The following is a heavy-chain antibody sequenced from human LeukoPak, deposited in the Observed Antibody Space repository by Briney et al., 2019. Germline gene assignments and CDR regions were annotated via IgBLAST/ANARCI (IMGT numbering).Heavy chain of an antibody. CDR2: IGGSGGST. CDR3: AEAGSIAARPPIFDY. CDR1: GFTFSSYA. J-gene: IGHJ4*02. V-gene: IGHV3-23*01. D-gene: IGHD6-6*01. Sequence: PGGSLRLSCAASGFTFSSYAMSWVRQAPGKGLEWVSAIGGSGGSTYYADSVKGRFTISRDNSKSTLYLQMNSLRAEDTAVYYCAEAGSIAARPPIFDYWGQGTLVTVSS.